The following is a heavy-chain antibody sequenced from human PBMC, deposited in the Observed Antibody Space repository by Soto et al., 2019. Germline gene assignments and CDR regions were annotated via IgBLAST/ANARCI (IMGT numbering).Heavy chain of an antibody. Sequence: SETLSLTCTVSGGSISSYYWSWIRQPPGKGLEWIGYIYYSGSTNYNPSLKSRVTISVDTSKNQFSLKLSSVTAADTAVYYCARDEDVLYFNYGGRETLVTVPS. CDR1: GGSISSYY. V-gene: IGHV4-59*01. CDR2: IYYSGST. D-gene: IGHD3-16*01. CDR3: ARDEDVLYFNY. J-gene: IGHJ4*02.